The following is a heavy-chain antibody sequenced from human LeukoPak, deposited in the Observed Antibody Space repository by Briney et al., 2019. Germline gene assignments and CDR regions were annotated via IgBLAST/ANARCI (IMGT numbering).Heavy chain of an antibody. CDR1: GYTFTSYD. D-gene: IGHD2-8*01. CDR3: ARGRGGRCTNGVCYQAYYYYGMDV. CDR2: MNPNSGNT. V-gene: IGHV1-8*01. Sequence: ASVKVSCKASGYTFTSYDINWVRQAPGQGLEWMGWMNPNSGNTGYAQKFQGRVTMTRNTSISTAYMELSSLRSEDTAVYYCARGRGGRCTNGVCYQAYYYYGMDVWGQGTTVTVSS. J-gene: IGHJ6*02.